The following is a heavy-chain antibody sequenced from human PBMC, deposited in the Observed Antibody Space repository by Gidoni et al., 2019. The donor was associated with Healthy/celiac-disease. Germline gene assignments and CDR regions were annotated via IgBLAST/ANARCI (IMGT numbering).Heavy chain of an antibody. CDR2: IWYDGSNK. J-gene: IGHJ4*02. D-gene: IGHD3-22*01. V-gene: IGHV3-33*01. CDR3: AREDSSGYRYFDY. CDR1: GFTFSSYG. Sequence: QVQLVESGGGVVQPGRSLRLSCAASGFTFSSYGMHWVRQAPGRGREWVAVIWYDGSNKYYADSVKGRFTISRDNSKNTLYLQMNSLRAEDTAVYYCAREDSSGYRYFDYWGQGTLVTVSS.